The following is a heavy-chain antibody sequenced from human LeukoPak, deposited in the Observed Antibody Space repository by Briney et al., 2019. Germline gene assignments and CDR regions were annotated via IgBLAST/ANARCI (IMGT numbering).Heavy chain of an antibody. CDR1: GYSINSGYY. J-gene: IGHJ4*02. CDR2: IYHSGST. V-gene: IGHV4-38-2*01. D-gene: IGHD2-2*01. Sequence: KPSETLSLPCAVSGYSINSGYYWGWIRQPPGEGLGWHGSIYHSGSTYYNPSLKSRVTISVDTSRNQFSLKLSSVTAADTAVYYCARSFVDCSSTSCYSDLFDYWGQGTLVTVSS. CDR3: ARSFVDCSSTSCYSDLFDY.